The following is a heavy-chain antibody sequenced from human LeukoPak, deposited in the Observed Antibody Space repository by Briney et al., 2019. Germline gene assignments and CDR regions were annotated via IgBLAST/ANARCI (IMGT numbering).Heavy chain of an antibody. V-gene: IGHV1-18*01. Sequence: GASVKVSCKASGYTFTSYGISWVRQAPGQGLEWMGWISAYNGNTNYAQKLQGRVTMTTDTSTSTAYMELRSLRSDGTAVYYCARDAHFTIFGVGGFDYWGQGTLVTVSS. CDR2: ISAYNGNT. CDR1: GYTFTSYG. D-gene: IGHD3-3*01. CDR3: ARDAHFTIFGVGGFDY. J-gene: IGHJ4*02.